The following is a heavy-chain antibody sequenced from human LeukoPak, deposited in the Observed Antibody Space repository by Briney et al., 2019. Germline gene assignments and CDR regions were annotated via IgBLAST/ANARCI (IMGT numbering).Heavy chain of an antibody. D-gene: IGHD4-23*01. CDR1: GFTFKSYG. J-gene: IGHJ3*02. V-gene: IGHV3-23*01. CDR3: AKNMGYGGNSAFDI. Sequence: GGSLRLSCAASGFTFKSYGMSWVRQAPGKRLEWVSVISGSGDNTNYADPVKGRFTISRDNSKNTLYVQMNSLRAEDTAVYYCAKNMGYGGNSAFDIWGQGTMVTVSS. CDR2: ISGSGDNT.